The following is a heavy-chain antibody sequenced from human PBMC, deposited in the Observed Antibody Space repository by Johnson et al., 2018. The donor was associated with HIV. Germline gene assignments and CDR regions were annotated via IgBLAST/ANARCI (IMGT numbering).Heavy chain of an antibody. CDR3: ARDDLGNPFSSYDAFDI. CDR2: IKCDGSEK. Sequence: VQLVESGGGLVQPGGSLRLSCAASGFTFSSSWMHWVCQAPEKGLEWVADIKCDGSEKYYADSVKGRFTISRDNSKNTLYLQMNSLRAEDTAVYYCARDDLGNPFSSYDAFDIWGQGTMVTVSS. J-gene: IGHJ3*02. V-gene: IGHV3-52*01. D-gene: IGHD6-13*01. CDR1: GFTFSSSW.